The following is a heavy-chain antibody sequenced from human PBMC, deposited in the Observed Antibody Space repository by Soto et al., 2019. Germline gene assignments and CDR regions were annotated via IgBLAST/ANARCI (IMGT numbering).Heavy chain of an antibody. CDR1: GVTFSSYT. CDR3: AMQYTTGWYCNGY. Sequence: EVQLVESGGGLVKPGESLRLSCAASGVTFSSYTMNWVRQAPGKGLEWVASISVSSNYIYYADSVKGRFTISRDYAKHSLDLQMNWLTAGYTAVYYWAMQYTTGWYCNGYGGQGTQVTVSS. D-gene: IGHD6-19*01. V-gene: IGHV3-21*01. J-gene: IGHJ4*02. CDR2: ISVSSNYI.